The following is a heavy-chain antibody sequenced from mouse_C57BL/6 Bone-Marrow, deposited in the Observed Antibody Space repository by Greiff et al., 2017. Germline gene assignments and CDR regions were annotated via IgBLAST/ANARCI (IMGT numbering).Heavy chain of an antibody. CDR1: GYTFTSYW. J-gene: IGHJ1*03. D-gene: IGHD1-1*01. Sequence: QVQLQQPGAELVRPGSSVKLSCKASGYTFTSYWMDWVKQRPGQGLEWIGNIYPSDSETHYNQKFKDKATLTVDKSSSTAYMQLSSLTSEDSAVYYCARSGSSGSPWYVDVWGTGTTVTVSS. CDR3: ARSGSSGSPWYVDV. CDR2: IYPSDSET. V-gene: IGHV1-61*01.